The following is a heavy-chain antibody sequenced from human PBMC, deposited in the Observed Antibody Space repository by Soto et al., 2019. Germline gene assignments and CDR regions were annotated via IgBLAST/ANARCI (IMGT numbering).Heavy chain of an antibody. J-gene: IGHJ5*02. Sequence: SETLSLTCTVSGGSVSSGSYYWSWIRQPPGKGLEWIGYIYYSGSTNYNPSLKSRVTISVDTSKNQFSLKLGSVTAADTAVYYCARDRDCSGGSCYSGGWFDPWGQGTLVTVSS. CDR2: IYYSGST. CDR1: GGSVSSGSYY. D-gene: IGHD2-15*01. CDR3: ARDRDCSGGSCYSGGWFDP. V-gene: IGHV4-61*01.